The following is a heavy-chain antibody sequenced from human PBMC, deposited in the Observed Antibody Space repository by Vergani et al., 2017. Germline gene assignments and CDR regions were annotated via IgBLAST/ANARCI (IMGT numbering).Heavy chain of an antibody. CDR1: GFTFDDYA. D-gene: IGHD6-13*01. CDR3: ARRAAAGTGAFDI. V-gene: IGHV3-43D*04. CDR2: ISWDGGST. J-gene: IGHJ3*02. Sequence: EVQLVESGGVVVQPGGSLRLSCAASGFTFDDYAMHWVRQAPGKGLEWVSLISWDGGSTYYADSVKGRFTISRDNAKNSLYLQMNSLRAEDTAVYYCARRAAAGTGAFDIWGQGTMVTVSS.